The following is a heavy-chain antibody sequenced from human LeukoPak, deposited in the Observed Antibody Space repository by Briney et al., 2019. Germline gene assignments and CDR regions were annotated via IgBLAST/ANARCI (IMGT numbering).Heavy chain of an antibody. CDR3: AMGHDQLLLHNWFDP. CDR1: GGSISSYY. D-gene: IGHD2-2*01. CDR2: IYYSGST. Sequence: SETLSLTCTVSGGSISSYYWSWIRQPPGKGLEWIGYIYYSGSTNYNPSLKSRVTISVDTSKNQFSLKLSSVTAADTAVYYCAMGHDQLLLHNWFDPWGQGIPVIVSS. J-gene: IGHJ5*02. V-gene: IGHV4-59*01.